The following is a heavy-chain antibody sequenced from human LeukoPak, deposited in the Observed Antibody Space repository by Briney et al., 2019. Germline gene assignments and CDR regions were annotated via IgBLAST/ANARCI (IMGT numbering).Heavy chain of an antibody. V-gene: IGHV4-59*01. Sequence: PSGTPSPTCTVSGGSINSYYWGWIRQPPGKGLEWIGNSYYSGSTDYNPSLKSRLTISVDLSKKQFSLRLTSVTAADTAVYYCARESWSYPGSGSYPHHFDYWGRGILVTVSS. J-gene: IGHJ4*02. CDR3: ARESWSYPGSGSYPHHFDY. D-gene: IGHD3-10*01. CDR2: SYYSGST. CDR1: GGSINSYY.